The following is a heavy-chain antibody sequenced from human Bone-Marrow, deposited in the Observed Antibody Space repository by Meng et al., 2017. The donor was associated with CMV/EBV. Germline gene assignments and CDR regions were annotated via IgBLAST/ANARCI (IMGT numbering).Heavy chain of an antibody. CDR1: GFTFRNYE. V-gene: IGHV3-48*03. D-gene: IGHD2-21*01. Sequence: GESLKISCAASGFTFRNYEMNWVRQAPGKGLEWLSYISGSGDIIYYAYSVKGRFTISRDNRKNSLYLQVNSLRAEDTAVYYCAKSLATYCADYWGQGTLVTVSS. CDR3: AKSLATYCADY. J-gene: IGHJ4*01. CDR2: ISGSGDII.